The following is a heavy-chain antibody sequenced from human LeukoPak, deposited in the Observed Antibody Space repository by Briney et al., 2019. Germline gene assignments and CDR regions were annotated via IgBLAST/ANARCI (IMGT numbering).Heavy chain of an antibody. CDR3: ARDDILTGYSFDY. CDR1: GGSISSGGYS. Sequence: SETLSLTCAVSGGSISSGGYSWSWIRQPPGKGLEWIGYIYHSGSTYYNPSLKSRVTMSVDTSKNQFSLKLSSVTAADTAVYYCARDDILTGYSFDYWGQGTLVTVSS. D-gene: IGHD3-9*01. CDR2: IYHSGST. J-gene: IGHJ4*02. V-gene: IGHV4-30-2*01.